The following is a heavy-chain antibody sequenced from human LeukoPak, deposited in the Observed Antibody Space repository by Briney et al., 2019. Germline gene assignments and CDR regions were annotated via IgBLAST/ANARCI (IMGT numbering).Heavy chain of an antibody. CDR2: INPNSGGT. Sequence: GASVKVSCKASGYTFTGYYMHWVRQAPGQGLEWMGWINPNSGGTNYAQKFQGRVTMTGDTSISTAYMELSRLRSDDTAVYYCARYLYYYGSGSYSWFDPWGQGTLVTVSS. CDR1: GYTFTGYY. J-gene: IGHJ5*02. V-gene: IGHV1-2*02. D-gene: IGHD3-10*01. CDR3: ARYLYYYGSGSYSWFDP.